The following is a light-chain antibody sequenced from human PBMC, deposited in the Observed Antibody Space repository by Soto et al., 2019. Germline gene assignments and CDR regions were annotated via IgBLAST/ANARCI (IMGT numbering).Light chain of an antibody. CDR3: QQRSNWPPGKT. Sequence: EIVLTQSPATLSLSPGERATLSCRASQSVSSYLAWYQQKPGQAPRLLIYDASNRATGIPARFSGSGSGTDFTLTISSLEPEDFAAYYCQQRSNWPPGKTFGQGTKVEIK. CDR1: QSVSSY. CDR2: DAS. V-gene: IGKV3-11*01. J-gene: IGKJ1*01.